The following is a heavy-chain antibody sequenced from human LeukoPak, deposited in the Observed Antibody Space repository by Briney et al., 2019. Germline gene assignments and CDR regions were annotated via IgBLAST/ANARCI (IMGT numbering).Heavy chain of an antibody. J-gene: IGHJ4*02. Sequence: ASVKVSFKASGYTFTSNYIHWVRQAPGQGLEGMGMIYPRDGSTSYAQKFQGRVTVTRDTSTSTVHMELSGLRSEDTAVYYCARDQEGFDYWGQGTLVTVSS. V-gene: IGHV1-46*01. CDR1: GYTFTSNY. CDR3: ARDQEGFDY. CDR2: IYPRDGST.